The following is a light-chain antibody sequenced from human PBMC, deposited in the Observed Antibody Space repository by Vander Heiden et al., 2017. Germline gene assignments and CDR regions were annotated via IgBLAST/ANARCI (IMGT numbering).Light chain of an antibody. CDR1: QGIRND. Sequence: AIQMTQSPSSLSASVGDRVTITCRASQGIRNDLGWYQQKPGKAPKLLIYAASSLQSGVPSRFSGSGSGTDFTLTISILQPEDFATYYCPQDDNYPWTFGQGTKVEIK. CDR3: PQDDNYPWT. J-gene: IGKJ1*01. CDR2: AAS. V-gene: IGKV1-6*01.